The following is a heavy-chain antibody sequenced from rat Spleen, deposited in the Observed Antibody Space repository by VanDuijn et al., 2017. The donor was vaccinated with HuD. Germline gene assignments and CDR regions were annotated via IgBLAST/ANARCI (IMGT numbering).Heavy chain of an antibody. J-gene: IGHJ2*01. Sequence: EVQLVESGGGLVQPGRSLKLSCAASGFTFSNYGMHWIRQAPTKGLEWVASITNASGRTYYPDSVKGRFTISRDTAQNTLYLQMDSLRSEDTATYYCSKWGDSGYFDYWGQGVMVTVSS. D-gene: IGHD4-3*01. CDR3: SKWGDSGYFDY. CDR1: GFTFSNYG. CDR2: ITNASGRT. V-gene: IGHV5-19*01.